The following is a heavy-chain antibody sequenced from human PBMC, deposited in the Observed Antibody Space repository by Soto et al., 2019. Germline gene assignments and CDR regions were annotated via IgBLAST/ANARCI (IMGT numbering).Heavy chain of an antibody. V-gene: IGHV3-30*18. Sequence: QVQLVESGGGVVQPGRSLRLSCAASGFTFSSYGMHWVRQAPGKGLEWVAVISYDGSNKYYADSVKGRFTISRDNSKNTLYLQMNSLRAEATAVYYCENARTAKVVPAAMQFDYWGQGTLVTVSS. CDR2: ISYDGSNK. CDR3: ENARTAKVVPAAMQFDY. CDR1: GFTFSSYG. D-gene: IGHD2-2*01. J-gene: IGHJ4*02.